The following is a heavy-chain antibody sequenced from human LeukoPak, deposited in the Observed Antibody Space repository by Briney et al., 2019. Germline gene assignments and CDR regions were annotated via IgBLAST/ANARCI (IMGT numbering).Heavy chain of an antibody. CDR2: INSDGSST. J-gene: IGHJ4*02. Sequence: GGSLRLSCAGSGFTFRDYSMNWVRQAPGKGLVWVSRINSDGSSTSYADSVKGRFTISRDNAKNTLYLQMNSLRAEDTAVYYCARGPFDYWGQGTLVTVSS. V-gene: IGHV3-74*01. CDR3: ARGPFDY. CDR1: GFTFRDYS.